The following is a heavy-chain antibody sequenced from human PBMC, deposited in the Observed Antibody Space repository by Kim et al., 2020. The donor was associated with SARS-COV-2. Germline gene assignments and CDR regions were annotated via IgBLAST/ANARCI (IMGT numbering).Heavy chain of an antibody. Sequence: SRVTISVDTSKNQFSLKLSSVTAADTAVYYCASFTYYYGSSGYSDGMDVWGQGTTVTVSS. CDR3: ASFTYYYGSSGYSDGMDV. J-gene: IGHJ6*02. D-gene: IGHD3-22*01. V-gene: IGHV4-31*02.